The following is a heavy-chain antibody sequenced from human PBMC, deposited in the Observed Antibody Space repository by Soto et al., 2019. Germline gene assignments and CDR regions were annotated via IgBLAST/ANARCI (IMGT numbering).Heavy chain of an antibody. CDR1: GFTFSDYY. D-gene: IGHD2-8*01. Sequence: SGFTFSDYYMSWIRQAPGKGLEWVSYISSSGSTIYYADSVKGRFTISRDNAKNTLYLQMNSLRAEDTAEYYCARGYCSNGECSKPFDFWGQGTLVTVSS. CDR3: ARGYCSNGECSKPFDF. J-gene: IGHJ4*02. V-gene: IGHV3-11*04. CDR2: ISSSGSTI.